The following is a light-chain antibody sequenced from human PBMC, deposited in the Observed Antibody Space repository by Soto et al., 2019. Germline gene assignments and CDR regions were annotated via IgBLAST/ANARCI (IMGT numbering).Light chain of an antibody. J-gene: IGKJ2*01. CDR1: QSVSSY. CDR2: DAS. CDR3: QQRSNWPPYT. V-gene: IGKV3-11*01. Sequence: EIVLTQSPATLSLSPGERATLSCRASQSVSSYLAWYQQKPGQAPRPLIYDASNRATAIPARFSGSGSGSDFTLTIISLEPEDFAVYYCQQRSNWPPYTCGQGTKLEI.